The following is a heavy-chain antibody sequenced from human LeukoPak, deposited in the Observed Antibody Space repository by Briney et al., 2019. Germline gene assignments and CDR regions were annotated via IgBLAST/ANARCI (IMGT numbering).Heavy chain of an antibody. Sequence: AASVKVSCKASGYTFTSYDLNWVRQATGQGLEWMGWMNPNSGNTGYAQKFQGRVTITRNTSISTAYMEVSGLRSEDTAVYYCARTADGSRLQNRYFDYWGQGTLVTVSS. J-gene: IGHJ4*02. CDR1: GYTFTSYD. D-gene: IGHD4-11*01. CDR3: ARTADGSRLQNRYFDY. V-gene: IGHV1-8*03. CDR2: MNPNSGNT.